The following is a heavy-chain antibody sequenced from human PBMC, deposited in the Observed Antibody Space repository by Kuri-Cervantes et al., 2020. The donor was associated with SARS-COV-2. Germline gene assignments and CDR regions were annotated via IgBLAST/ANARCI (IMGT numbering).Heavy chain of an antibody. CDR1: GYTFTGYY. CDR2: INPSGGST. CDR3: ARDKSSDDYVWGSYRKLDAFDI. J-gene: IGHJ3*02. Sequence: ASVKVSCKASGYTFTGYYMHWVRQAPGQGLEWMGIINPSGGSTSYAQKFQGRVTMTRDTSTSTVYMELSSLRSEDTAVYYCARDKSSDDYVWGSYRKLDAFDIWGQGTMVTVSS. V-gene: IGHV1-46*01. D-gene: IGHD3-16*02.